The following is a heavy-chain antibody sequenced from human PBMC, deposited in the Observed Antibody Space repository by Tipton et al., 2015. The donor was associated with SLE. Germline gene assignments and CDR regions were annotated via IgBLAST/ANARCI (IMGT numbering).Heavy chain of an antibody. Sequence: TLSLTCSVSGASIRSTYYLGWLRQPPGKGLTWIGSVYYNGRTHYNPSPKSRVTISVDPSSNQFSLKVTSVAAADTAVYFCARHDPFDRAFEVWGQGTVVTVSS. CDR3: ARHDPFDRAFEV. V-gene: IGHV4-39*07. CDR1: GASIRSTYY. D-gene: IGHD3-16*01. CDR2: VYYNGRT. J-gene: IGHJ3*01.